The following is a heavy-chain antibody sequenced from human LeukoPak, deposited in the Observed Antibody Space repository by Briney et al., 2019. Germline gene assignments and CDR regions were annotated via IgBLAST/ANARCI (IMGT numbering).Heavy chain of an antibody. CDR1: GGTFSSYA. J-gene: IGHJ4*02. Sequence: SVKVSCKASGGTFSSYAISWVRQALGQGLEWMGRIIPIFGTANYAQKFQGRVTITTDESTSTAYMELSSLRSEDTAVYYCARVMGIAAAGTVQYYFDYWGQGTLVTVSS. V-gene: IGHV1-69*05. CDR3: ARVMGIAAAGTVQYYFDY. CDR2: IIPIFGTA. D-gene: IGHD6-13*01.